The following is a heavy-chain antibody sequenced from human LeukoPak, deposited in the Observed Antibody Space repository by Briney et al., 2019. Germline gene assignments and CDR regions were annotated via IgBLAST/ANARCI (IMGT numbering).Heavy chain of an antibody. CDR2: ITSDGRST. J-gene: IGHJ6*03. CDR3: VRGIVGASNHYYYYMDV. CDR1: GFIFSSYA. V-gene: IGHV3-64*01. D-gene: IGHD1-26*01. Sequence: GGSLRLSCAASGFIFSSYAMHWVRQAPGKGLDFVTGITSDGRSTYYANSVKGRFTISRHNFKNTLYLQMGSLRADDMAVYYCVRGIVGASNHYYYYMDVWGEGTTVT.